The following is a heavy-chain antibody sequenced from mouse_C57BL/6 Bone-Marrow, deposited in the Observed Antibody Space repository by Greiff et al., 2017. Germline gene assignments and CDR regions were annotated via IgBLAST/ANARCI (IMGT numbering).Heavy chain of an antibody. CDR1: GYTFTSYG. D-gene: IGHD1-1*01. J-gene: IGHJ2*01. CDR2: IYPRSGNT. Sequence: QVQLQQSGAELARPGASVTLSCKASGYTFTSYGISWVKQRTGQGLEWIGEIYPRSGNTYYNEKFKGKATLTADKSSSTADMELRSLTSEDSAVYFCASPNYYGSSFDYWGQGTTLTVSS. CDR3: ASPNYYGSSFDY. V-gene: IGHV1-81*01.